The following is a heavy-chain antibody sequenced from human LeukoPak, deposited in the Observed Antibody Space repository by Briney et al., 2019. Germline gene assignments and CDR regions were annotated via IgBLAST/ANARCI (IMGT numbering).Heavy chain of an antibody. J-gene: IGHJ4*02. Sequence: PGGSLRLSCAASGFTFSSYSMNWVRQAPGKGLEWVSYISSSGSTIYYADSVKGRFTISRDNAKNSLYLQMNSLRAEDTAVYYCARDGPYCSGGSCYSGFDYWGQGTLVTVSS. V-gene: IGHV3-48*04. CDR2: ISSSGSTI. CDR1: GFTFSSYS. D-gene: IGHD2-15*01. CDR3: ARDGPYCSGGSCYSGFDY.